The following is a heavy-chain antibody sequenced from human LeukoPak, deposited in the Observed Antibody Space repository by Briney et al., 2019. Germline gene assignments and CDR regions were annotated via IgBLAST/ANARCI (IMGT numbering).Heavy chain of an antibody. CDR3: ARSSIAAPNGFDY. CDR2: IYYSGST. J-gene: IGHJ4*02. CDR1: GGSISSYY. V-gene: IGHV4-59*01. D-gene: IGHD6-6*01. Sequence: PSETLSLTCTVSGGSISSYYWSWIRQPPGKGLEWIGYIYYSGSTNYNPSLKSRVTISVDTSKNQFSLKLSSVTAADTAVYYCARSSIAAPNGFDYWGQGTLVTVSS.